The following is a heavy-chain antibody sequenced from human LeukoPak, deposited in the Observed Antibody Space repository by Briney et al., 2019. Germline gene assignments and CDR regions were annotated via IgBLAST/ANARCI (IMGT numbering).Heavy chain of an antibody. CDR3: ARVGYSGYDSRPVFNY. D-gene: IGHD5-12*01. V-gene: IGHV1-3*04. CDR2: INTGNGNT. Sequence: ASVKVSCKASGYTFTSYVMHWVRQAPGQRLEWMGWINTGNGNTKYSQKFQGRVTITRATSASTAYMELGSLRSEDTAVYYCARVGYSGYDSRPVFNYWGQGTLVTVSS. CDR1: GYTFTSYV. J-gene: IGHJ4*02.